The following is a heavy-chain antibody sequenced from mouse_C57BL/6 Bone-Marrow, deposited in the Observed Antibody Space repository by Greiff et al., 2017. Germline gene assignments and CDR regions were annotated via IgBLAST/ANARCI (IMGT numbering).Heavy chain of an antibody. Sequence: VQLQQPGAELVKPGASVKMSCKASGYTFTSYWITWVKQRPGQGLEWIGDIYPTSGRTNYNEKFKSKAILTVDTSSNTAYRQLSSLTSEVSAVFYGARSGPLGRSFDYWGQGTTLTVSS. D-gene: IGHD4-1*01. V-gene: IGHV1-55*01. CDR1: GYTFTSYW. J-gene: IGHJ2*01. CDR3: ARSGPLGRSFDY. CDR2: IYPTSGRT.